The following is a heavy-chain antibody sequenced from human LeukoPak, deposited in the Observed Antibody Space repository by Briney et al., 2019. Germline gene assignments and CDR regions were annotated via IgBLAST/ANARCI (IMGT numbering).Heavy chain of an antibody. D-gene: IGHD6-19*01. J-gene: IGHJ4*02. CDR2: INHSGST. V-gene: IGHV4-34*01. Sequence: SETLSLTCAVYGGSFSGYYWSWIRQPPGKGLEWIGEINHSGSTNYNPSLKSRVTISVDTSKNQFSLKLSSVTAADTAVYYCARGIAVAGTAPDYFDYWGQGTLVTVSS. CDR1: GGSFSGYY. CDR3: ARGIAVAGTAPDYFDY.